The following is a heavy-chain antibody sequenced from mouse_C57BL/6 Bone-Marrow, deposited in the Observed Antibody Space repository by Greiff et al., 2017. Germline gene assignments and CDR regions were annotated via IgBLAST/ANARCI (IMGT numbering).Heavy chain of an antibody. Sequence: VQLQQSGPELVKPGASVKMSCKASGYTFTDYNMHWVKQSHGKSLEWIGYINPNNGGTSYNQKFKGKATLTVNKSSSTAYMELRSLTSEDSAVYYCARGGQRVEGYDYDRFAYWGQGTLVTVSA. V-gene: IGHV1-22*01. CDR2: INPNNGGT. CDR3: ARGGQRVEGYDYDRFAY. CDR1: GYTFTDYN. D-gene: IGHD2-4*01. J-gene: IGHJ3*01.